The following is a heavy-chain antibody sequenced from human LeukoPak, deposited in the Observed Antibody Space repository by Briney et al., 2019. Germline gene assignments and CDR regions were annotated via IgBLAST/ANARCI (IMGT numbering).Heavy chain of an antibody. CDR1: GFTFDDYG. J-gene: IGHJ5*02. CDR2: INWNGGST. D-gene: IGHD6-6*01. CDR3: ARDPTKRIAARPTAFDP. V-gene: IGHV3-20*04. Sequence: GGSLRLSCAASGFTFDDYGMSWVRQAPGKGLEWVSGINWNGGSTGYADSVKGRFTISRDNAKNSLYLQMNSLRAEDTALYYCARDPTKRIAARPTAFDPWGQGTLVTVSS.